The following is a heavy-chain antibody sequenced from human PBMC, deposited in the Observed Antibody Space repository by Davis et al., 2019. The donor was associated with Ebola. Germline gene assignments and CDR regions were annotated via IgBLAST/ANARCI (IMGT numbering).Heavy chain of an antibody. V-gene: IGHV4-59*01. D-gene: IGHD1-20*01. J-gene: IGHJ6*02. CDR2: IYYSGST. Sequence: MPSETLSLTCTVSGGSISSYYWSWIRQPPGKGLEWIGYIYYSGSTNYNPSLKSRVTISVDTSKNQFSLKMSSVTAADTAVYYCAKLGYYSWNYGYGMDVWGQGTTVTVSS. CDR3: AKLGYYSWNYGYGMDV. CDR1: GGSISSYY.